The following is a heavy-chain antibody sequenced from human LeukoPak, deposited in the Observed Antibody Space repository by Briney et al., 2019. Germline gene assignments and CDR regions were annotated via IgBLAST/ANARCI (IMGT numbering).Heavy chain of an antibody. CDR1: GGSFSGYF. D-gene: IGHD3-22*01. Sequence: PSETLSLTCVAYGGSFSGYFWSWIRQPPGEGLEWIGEITPSGSTNYSPSLKSRVSISIDTSKKKLSLRLTSVTAADSAVYYCASSFYYDSRDYWGQGTLVTVSS. V-gene: IGHV4-34*01. CDR3: ASSFYYDSRDY. CDR2: ITPSGST. J-gene: IGHJ4*02.